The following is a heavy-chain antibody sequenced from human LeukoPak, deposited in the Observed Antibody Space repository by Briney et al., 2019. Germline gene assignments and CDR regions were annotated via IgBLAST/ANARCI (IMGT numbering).Heavy chain of an antibody. CDR3: AGKRIPGRGDYYYYYMDV. V-gene: IGHV1-69*01. J-gene: IGHJ6*03. Sequence: SVKVSCKASGGTFSSYAISWVRQAPGQGLEWMGGIIPIFGTANYAQKFQGRVTITADESTSTAYMELSSLRSEDTAVYYCAGKRIPGRGDYYYYYMDVWGKGTTVTVSS. CDR1: GGTFSSYA. CDR2: IIPIFGTA. D-gene: IGHD2-21*01.